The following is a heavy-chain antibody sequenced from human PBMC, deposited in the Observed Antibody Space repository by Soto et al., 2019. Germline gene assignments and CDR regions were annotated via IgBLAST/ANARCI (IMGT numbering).Heavy chain of an antibody. D-gene: IGHD4-17*01. CDR1: GFTFGDYT. J-gene: IGHJ6*02. V-gene: IGHV3-49*03. CDR3: ARDRASSDNDDFYRMDG. Sequence: PGGSLSLSXVASGFTFGDYTMSWIRQAPGGGLEWVSFIRTKAYGANTKSAAAVKVRFTISRYDSKSIAYLQMNSLKSEDTAVYYWARDRASSDNDDFYRMDGWGQGTTVTVSS. CDR2: IRTKAYGANT.